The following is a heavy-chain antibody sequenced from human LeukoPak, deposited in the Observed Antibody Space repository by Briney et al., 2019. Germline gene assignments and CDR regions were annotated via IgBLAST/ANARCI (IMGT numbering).Heavy chain of an antibody. CDR3: AKGVNYFVLEY. Sequence: PGGSLRLSCAASGFSFSTHAMSWVRQAPGKGLEWVSALSLSGGITYYDDSVKGRFTISRDNSKNTLYLQMNRLRAEDTAVYYCAKGVNYFVLEYWGQGTLVTISS. D-gene: IGHD3-10*02. CDR1: GFSFSTHA. V-gene: IGHV3-23*01. J-gene: IGHJ4*02. CDR2: LSLSGGIT.